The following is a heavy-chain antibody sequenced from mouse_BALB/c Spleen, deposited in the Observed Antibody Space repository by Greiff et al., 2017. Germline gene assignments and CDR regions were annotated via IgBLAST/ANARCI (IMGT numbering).Heavy chain of an antibody. CDR3: ARAGENYYGSSPHYYAMDY. CDR1: GYTFSSYW. CDR2: ILPGSGST. Sequence: QVQLQQSGAELMKPGASVKISCKATGYTFSSYWIEWVKQRPGHGLEWIGEILPGSGSTNYNEKFKGKATFTADTSSNTAYMQLSSLTSEDSAVYYCARAGENYYGSSPHYYAMDYWGQGTSVTVSS. J-gene: IGHJ4*01. D-gene: IGHD1-1*01. V-gene: IGHV1-9*01.